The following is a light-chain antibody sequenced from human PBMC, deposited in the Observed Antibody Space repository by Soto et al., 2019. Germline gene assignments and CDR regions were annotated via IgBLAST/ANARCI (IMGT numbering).Light chain of an antibody. CDR2: RNN. Sequence: QSVLTQPPSASGTPGQRVTISCSGSSSNIGSNSVYWYQQLPGTAPKLLIYRNNQRPSGVPDRFSGSKSGTSASLAISWLRSEDEADSYCASWDDSLSGHFFGTGHKVTVL. J-gene: IGLJ1*01. V-gene: IGLV1-47*01. CDR1: SSNIGSNS. CDR3: ASWDDSLSGHF.